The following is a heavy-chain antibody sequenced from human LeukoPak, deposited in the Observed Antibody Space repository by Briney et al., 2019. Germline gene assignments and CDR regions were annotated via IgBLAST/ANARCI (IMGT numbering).Heavy chain of an antibody. CDR2: IYYSARN. Sequence: SQTLSLTCTVSGGSISSADYYWSWIRQPPGKGLEWIGHIYYSARNYYTPSLKSPVTFSVDTSKNQFSLTLSSVTAADTAVYYCAALQRRGAIDYWGQGILVTVSS. D-gene: IGHD4/OR15-4a*01. J-gene: IGHJ4*02. CDR1: GGSISSADYY. CDR3: AALQRRGAIDY. V-gene: IGHV4-30-4*08.